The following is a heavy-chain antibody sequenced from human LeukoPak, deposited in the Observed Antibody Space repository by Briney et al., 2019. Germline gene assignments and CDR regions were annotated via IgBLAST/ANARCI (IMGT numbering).Heavy chain of an antibody. D-gene: IGHD1-26*01. Sequence: ASVKVSCKASGYTFTGYYMHWVRQAPGQGLEWMGWINPNSGGTDYAQKFQGRVTMTRDTSISTAYMELSRLRAEDTALYYCAKSQEQWEPPPDWGQGTLVTVSS. J-gene: IGHJ4*02. CDR2: INPNSGGT. CDR1: GYTFTGYY. CDR3: AKSQEQWEPPPD. V-gene: IGHV1-2*02.